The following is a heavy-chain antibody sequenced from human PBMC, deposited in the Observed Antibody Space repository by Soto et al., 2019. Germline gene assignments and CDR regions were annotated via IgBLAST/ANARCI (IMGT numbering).Heavy chain of an antibody. CDR2: MNPNSGNT. CDR3: ARENYYGSGSTYYYYYMDV. CDR1: GYTITSYD. D-gene: IGHD3-10*01. Sequence: ASVKGSCKASGYTITSYDINWVRQDTGQGLEWMGWMNPNSGNTGYAQKFQGRVTMTRNTSISTAYMELSSLRSEDTAVYYCARENYYGSGSTYYYYYMDVWGKGTTVTVSS. V-gene: IGHV1-8*01. J-gene: IGHJ6*03.